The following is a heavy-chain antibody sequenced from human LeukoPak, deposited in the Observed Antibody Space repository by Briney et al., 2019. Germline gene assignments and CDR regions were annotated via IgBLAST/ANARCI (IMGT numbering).Heavy chain of an antibody. V-gene: IGHV4-34*01. CDR2: INHSGST. CDR3: ARCPLYYDFWSGYYDAQIDY. J-gene: IGHJ4*02. Sequence: MASETLSLTCAVYGGSFSGYYWSWIRQPPGKGLEWIGEINHSGSTNYNPSLKSRVTISVDTSKNQFSLKLSSVTAADTAVYYCARCPLYYDFWSGYYDAQIDYWGQGTLVTVSS. CDR1: GGSFSGYY. D-gene: IGHD3-3*01.